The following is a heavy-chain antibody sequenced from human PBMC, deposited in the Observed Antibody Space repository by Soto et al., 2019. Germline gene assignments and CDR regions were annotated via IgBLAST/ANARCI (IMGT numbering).Heavy chain of an antibody. CDR2: IYPGDSDT. CDR1: GYSFTSYW. Sequence: GESLKISCKGSGYSFTSYWIGWVRQMPGKGLEWMGIIYPGDSDTRYSPSFQGQVTISADKPISTAYLQWSSLKASDTAMYYCARLAGYSSGWYYFDYRGQGTLVTVSS. J-gene: IGHJ4*02. V-gene: IGHV5-51*01. CDR3: ARLAGYSSGWYYFDY. D-gene: IGHD6-19*01.